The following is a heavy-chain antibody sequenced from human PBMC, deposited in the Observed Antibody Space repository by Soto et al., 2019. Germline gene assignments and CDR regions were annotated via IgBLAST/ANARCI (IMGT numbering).Heavy chain of an antibody. CDR1: GGSFSGYY. Sequence: QVQLQQWGAGLLKPSETLSLTCAVYGGSFSGYYWSWIRQPPGKGLEWIGEINHSGSTNYNPSLKSRVTISVDTAQNQFSLKLSSVTAADTAVYYWARAKGGFRYCSGGSCYSNYYYYGMDVWGQGTTVTVSS. V-gene: IGHV4-34*01. CDR3: ARAKGGFRYCSGGSCYSNYYYYGMDV. D-gene: IGHD2-15*01. CDR2: INHSGST. J-gene: IGHJ6*02.